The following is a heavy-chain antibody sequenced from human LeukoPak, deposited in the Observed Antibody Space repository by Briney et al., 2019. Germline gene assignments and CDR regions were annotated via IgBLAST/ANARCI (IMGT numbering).Heavy chain of an antibody. D-gene: IGHD3-22*01. J-gene: IGHJ5*02. V-gene: IGHV3-23*01. CDR3: ARDRTYYYDSSGSIRFDP. CDR1: GFTFSSYA. CDR2: ITGSGGST. Sequence: PGGSLRLSCAASGFTFSSYAMSWVRQAPGKGLEWVSAITGSGGSTYYADSVKGRFTISRDNSKNTLYLQMNSLRAEDTAVYYCARDRTYYYDSSGSIRFDPWGQGTLVTVSS.